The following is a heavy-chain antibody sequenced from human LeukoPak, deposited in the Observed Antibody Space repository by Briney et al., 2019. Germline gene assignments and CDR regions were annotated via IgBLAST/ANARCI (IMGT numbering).Heavy chain of an antibody. D-gene: IGHD4-17*01. CDR2: ISWNSGSI. CDR1: GFTFDDYA. V-gene: IGHV3-9*01. CDR3: ASGMTAVTTFDY. Sequence: TGGSLRLSCAASGFTFDDYAMHWVRQAPGKGLEWVSGISWNSGSIGYADSVKGRFTISRDNAKNSLYLQMNSLRAEDTAVYYCASGMTAVTTFDYWGQGTLVTVSS. J-gene: IGHJ4*02.